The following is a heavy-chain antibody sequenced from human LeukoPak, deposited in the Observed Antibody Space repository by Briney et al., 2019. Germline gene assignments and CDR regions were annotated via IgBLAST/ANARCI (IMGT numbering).Heavy chain of an antibody. CDR3: AKDPWAGILTGYPYYFDY. CDR1: GFTFSSYW. J-gene: IGHJ4*02. D-gene: IGHD3-9*01. Sequence: PGGSLRLSCAASGFTFSSYWMSWVRQAPGKGLEWVANIKQDGSEKYYVDSVKGRFTISRDNAKNSLYLQMNSLRAEDTAVYYCAKDPWAGILTGYPYYFDYWGQGTLVTVSS. V-gene: IGHV3-7*03. CDR2: IKQDGSEK.